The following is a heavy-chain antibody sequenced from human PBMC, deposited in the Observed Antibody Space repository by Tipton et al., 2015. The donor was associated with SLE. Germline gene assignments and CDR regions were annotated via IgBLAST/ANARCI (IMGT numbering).Heavy chain of an antibody. J-gene: IGHJ4*01. V-gene: IGHV4-59*01. Sequence: TLSLTCTVSHTSFSTYSWAWIRQSPERGLEWIGYMSHSGSANYNPSLKSRVTISVDTSRNHFSLSLTSVTAADTAVYFCVSSSLHSGWSYWGHGTLVTVSS. CDR3: VSSSLHSGWSY. CDR2: MSHSGSA. CDR1: HTSFSTYS. D-gene: IGHD6-19*01.